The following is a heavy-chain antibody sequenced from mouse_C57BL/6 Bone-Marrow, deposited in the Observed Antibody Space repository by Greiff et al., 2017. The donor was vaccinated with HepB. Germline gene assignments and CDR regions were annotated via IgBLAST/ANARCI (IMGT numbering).Heavy chain of an antibody. V-gene: IGHV5-17*01. D-gene: IGHD1-1*01. CDR1: GFTFSDYG. CDR2: ISSGSSTI. J-gene: IGHJ1*03. CDR3: ARRGYYGSSLYWYFDV. Sequence: EVKLMESGGGLVKPGGSLKLSCAASGFTFSDYGMHWVRQAPEKGLEWVAYISSGSSTIYYADTVKGRFTIARDNAKKPLFLQMTSLRSEDTAMYYCARRGYYGSSLYWYFDVWGTGTTVTVSS.